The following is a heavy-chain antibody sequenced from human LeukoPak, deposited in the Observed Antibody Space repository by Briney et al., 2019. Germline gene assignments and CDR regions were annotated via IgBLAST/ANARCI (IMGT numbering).Heavy chain of an antibody. Sequence: PSETLSLTCTVSGGAISSYYWSWIRQPPGKGLEWIGYIYHSGSTNYNPSLQSRVAISVDSSKNQFSLNVRSVTAADTAVYYCAREAAPGTGGFHYWGPGTLVTVSS. CDR2: IYHSGST. CDR1: GGAISSYY. CDR3: AREAAPGTGGFHY. V-gene: IGHV4-59*01. D-gene: IGHD6-13*01. J-gene: IGHJ4*02.